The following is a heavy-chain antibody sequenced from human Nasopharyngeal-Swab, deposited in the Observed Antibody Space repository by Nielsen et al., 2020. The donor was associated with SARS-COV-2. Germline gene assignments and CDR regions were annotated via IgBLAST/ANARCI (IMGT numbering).Heavy chain of an antibody. Sequence: GESLKISCASSGFTFSRYAMSWVRQAPGKGLEWVSAISGSGGSTYYADSVKGRFTISRDTSKNTLYLQMNSLRAEDTAVYYCAKDRSSGWAYFDYWGQGTLVTVSS. V-gene: IGHV3-23*01. CDR3: AKDRSSGWAYFDY. CDR2: ISGSGGST. J-gene: IGHJ4*02. CDR1: GFTFSRYA. D-gene: IGHD6-19*01.